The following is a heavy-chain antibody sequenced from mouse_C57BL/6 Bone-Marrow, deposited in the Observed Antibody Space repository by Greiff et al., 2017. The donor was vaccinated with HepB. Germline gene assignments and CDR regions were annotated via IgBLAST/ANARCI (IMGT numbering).Heavy chain of an antibody. Sequence: QVQLQQPGAELVMPGASVKLSCKASGYTFTSYWMHWVKQRPGQGLEWIGEIDPSDSYTNYNQKFKGKSTLTVDKSSSTAYMQLSSLTSEDSAVYYCARRYGNYEDYAMDYWGQGTSVTVSS. CDR2: IDPSDSYT. V-gene: IGHV1-69*01. CDR3: ARRYGNYEDYAMDY. D-gene: IGHD2-10*02. CDR1: GYTFTSYW. J-gene: IGHJ4*01.